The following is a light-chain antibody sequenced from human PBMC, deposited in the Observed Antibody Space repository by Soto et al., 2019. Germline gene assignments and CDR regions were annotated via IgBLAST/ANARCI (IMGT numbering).Light chain of an antibody. CDR2: GTS. J-gene: IGKJ5*01. V-gene: IGKV3-20*01. CDR1: ERIYSAY. CDR3: QQYGNSPIT. Sequence: EVVLTQSQATLSLSRGERATLSCRASERIYSAYLGWYQQKPGQAPRLLIYGTSSRATGIPDRFSGSGSGTDFTLTISRLEPEDFAVYYCQQYGNSPITFGQGTRLEIK.